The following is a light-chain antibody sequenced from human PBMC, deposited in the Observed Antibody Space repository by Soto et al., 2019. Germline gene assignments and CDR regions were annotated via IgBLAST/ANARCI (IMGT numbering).Light chain of an antibody. V-gene: IGKV1-39*01. CDR1: QSIRTF. Sequence: IQMTHSPSSLSASVGDRVTVTCLASQSIRTFLNWYQQRPGKAPNLLIYAAINMQGGVPSRFSGNGSGTDFALTISSLQPEDFATYYCQQSFNTLQTFGQGTNVDIK. J-gene: IGKJ1*01. CDR3: QQSFNTLQT. CDR2: AAI.